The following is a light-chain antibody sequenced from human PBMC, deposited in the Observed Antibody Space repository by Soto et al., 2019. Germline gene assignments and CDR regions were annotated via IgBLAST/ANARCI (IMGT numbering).Light chain of an antibody. J-gene: IGLJ2*01. CDR1: SSNIGNKP. CDR3: ATWDDSLNKEV. Sequence: QSVLTQPPSVSGAPRQRVTISCSGSSSNIGNKPVNCYQQLPGKAPKLLIYYDDLLPSGVSDRFSGSKSGTSASLAISGLQSEDEADYYCATWDDSLNKEVFGGGTKVTVL. V-gene: IGLV1-36*01. CDR2: YDD.